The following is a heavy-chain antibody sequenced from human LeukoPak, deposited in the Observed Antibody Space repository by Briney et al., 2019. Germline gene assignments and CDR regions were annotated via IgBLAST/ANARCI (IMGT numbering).Heavy chain of an antibody. CDR1: GYTFTSYD. V-gene: IGHV1-8*01. CDR2: MNPNSGNT. CDR3: ARVGYMPTTTDY. J-gene: IGHJ4*02. D-gene: IGHD5-12*01. Sequence: ASVKVSCTASGYTFTSYDINWVRQATGQGLEWMGWMNPNSGNTGYAQKFQGRVTMTRNTSISTAYMELSSLRSEDTAVYYCARVGYMPTTTDYWGQGTLVTVSS.